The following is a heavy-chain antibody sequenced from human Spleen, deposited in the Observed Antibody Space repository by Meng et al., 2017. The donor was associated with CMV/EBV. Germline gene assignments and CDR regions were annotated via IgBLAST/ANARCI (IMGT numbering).Heavy chain of an antibody. D-gene: IGHD6-13*01. J-gene: IGHJ5*02. CDR1: SVSSSTYC. CDR3: ARHWGSIAAAGTIWFDP. CDR2: MYYSGST. Sequence: SVSSSTYCWGWIRQPPGKGLEWIGSMYYSGSTYYNPSLKSRVTMSLDTSKNQFSLKLSSVTAADTAVYYCARHWGSIAAAGTIWFDPWGQGTLVTVSS. V-gene: IGHV4-39*01.